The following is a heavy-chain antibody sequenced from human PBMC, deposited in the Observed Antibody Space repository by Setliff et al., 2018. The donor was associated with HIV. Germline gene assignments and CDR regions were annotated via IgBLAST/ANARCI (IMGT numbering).Heavy chain of an antibody. Sequence: SETLSLTCSVSGGSISSHYWTWIRQSPGKGLEWIGSVYYSGDTDYNPSLKSRVPTSVDTSKNQFSLKLSSVTAADTAAYYCARHTIGVATWSDGFDFWGQGRRVTVSA. CDR2: VYYSGDT. J-gene: IGHJ4*02. CDR3: ARHTIGVATWSDGFDF. V-gene: IGHV4-59*11. CDR1: GGSISSHY. D-gene: IGHD6-19*01.